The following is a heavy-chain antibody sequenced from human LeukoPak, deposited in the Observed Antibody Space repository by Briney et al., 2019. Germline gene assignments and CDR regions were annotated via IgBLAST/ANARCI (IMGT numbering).Heavy chain of an antibody. V-gene: IGHV4-39*01. CDR3: ARLSTATPHAFDI. CDR1: GGSISSSSYY. Sequence: ETLSLTCTVSGGSISSSSYYWGWIRQPPGKGLECIGSIYYSGSTYYNPSLKSRVTISVDTSKNQFSLPLSPVTAADTAVYYCARLSTATPHAFDIWGQGTMVTVS. J-gene: IGHJ3*02. D-gene: IGHD4-17*01. CDR2: IYYSGST.